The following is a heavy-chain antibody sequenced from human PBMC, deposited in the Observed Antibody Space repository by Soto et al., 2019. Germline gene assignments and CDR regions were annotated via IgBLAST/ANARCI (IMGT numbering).Heavy chain of an antibody. Sequence: QLQLQESGPGLVKPSETLSLTCTVSGGSISSSSYYWGWIRQPPGKGLEWIGSIYYSGSTYYNPSLKSRVTISVDTSKNQFSLKLSSVTAADTAVYYCARHAPPQDSKGYYYYGMGVWGQGTTVTVSS. V-gene: IGHV4-39*01. CDR2: IYYSGST. CDR3: ARHAPPQDSKGYYYYGMGV. D-gene: IGHD2-15*01. J-gene: IGHJ6*02. CDR1: GGSISSSSYY.